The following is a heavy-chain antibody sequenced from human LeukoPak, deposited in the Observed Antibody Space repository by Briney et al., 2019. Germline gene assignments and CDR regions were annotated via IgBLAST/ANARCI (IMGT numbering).Heavy chain of an antibody. Sequence: TSETLSLTCTVSGGSVSSGSYYWSWIRQPPGKGLEWIGSIYYSGSTHYNPSLKSRVTISVDTSKNQFSLKLSSVTAADTAVYYCARHVGGYSYGYKDYWGQGTLVTVSS. D-gene: IGHD5-18*01. CDR1: GGSVSSGSYY. CDR3: ARHVGGYSYGYKDY. J-gene: IGHJ4*02. CDR2: IYYSGST. V-gene: IGHV4-39*01.